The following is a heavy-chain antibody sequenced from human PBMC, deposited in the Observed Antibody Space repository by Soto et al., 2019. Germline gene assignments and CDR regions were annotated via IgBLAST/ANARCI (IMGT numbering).Heavy chain of an antibody. CDR1: GLTVSGKKY. V-gene: IGHV3-53*01. J-gene: IGHJ3*01. CDR2: LYDVDGT. CDR3: ASWHEREHAYDV. D-gene: IGHD1-1*01. Sequence: DVQLVESGGGLIQPGESLRLSCTAFGLTVSGKKYVAWVRQAPGKGLEWISALYDVDGTYYADSVKGRFTTSTDSSKTTVYLQMNGLRPDDTAVYYCASWHEREHAYDVWGRGTTVTVSS.